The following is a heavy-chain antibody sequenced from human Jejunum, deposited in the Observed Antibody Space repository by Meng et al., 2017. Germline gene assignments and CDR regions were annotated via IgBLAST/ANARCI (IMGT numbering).Heavy chain of an antibody. V-gene: IGHV4-34*01. CDR1: GGSFSGYY. D-gene: IGHD2-15*01. Sequence: QVQLQQWGAGLLKPTETWSRTCAVYGGSFSGYYWTWIRQPPGKGLEWIGEINHSGSTNYNPSLKSRVTMSIDTSKIQFSLRLASVTAADTALYYCVRGRDPMVVGELDPWGQGTLVTVSS. CDR2: INHSGST. J-gene: IGHJ5*02. CDR3: VRGRDPMVVGELDP.